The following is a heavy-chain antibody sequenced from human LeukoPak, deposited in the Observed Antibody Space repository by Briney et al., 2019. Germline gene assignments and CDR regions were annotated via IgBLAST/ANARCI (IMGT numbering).Heavy chain of an antibody. CDR3: AGATVIPAALLNHYGMDV. CDR1: GYTFTGYY. CDR2: IDPNSGGT. V-gene: IGHV1-2*02. Sequence: ASVKVSCKASGYTFTGYYMHWVRQAPGQGLEWMGWIDPNSGGTNYAQKFQGRVTMTRDTSISTAYMELSRLRSDDTAAYSCAGATVIPAALLNHYGMDVWGQGTTVTVSS. J-gene: IGHJ6*02. D-gene: IGHD2-2*01.